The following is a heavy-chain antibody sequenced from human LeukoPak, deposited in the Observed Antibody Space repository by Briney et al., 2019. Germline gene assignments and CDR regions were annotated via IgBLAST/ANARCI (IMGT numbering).Heavy chain of an antibody. D-gene: IGHD2-2*03. Sequence: PSETLSLTCAVSGGSISSGGYSWSWIRQPPGKGLEWIGYIYHSGSTYYNPSLKSRVTISVDRSKNQFSLKLSSVTAADTAVYYCARGDGSPYYYGMDVWGQGTTVTVSS. CDR1: GGSISSGGYS. CDR3: ARGDGSPYYYGMDV. CDR2: IYHSGST. V-gene: IGHV4-30-2*01. J-gene: IGHJ6*02.